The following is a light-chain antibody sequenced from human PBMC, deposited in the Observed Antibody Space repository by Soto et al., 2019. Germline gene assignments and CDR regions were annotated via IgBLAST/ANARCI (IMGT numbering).Light chain of an antibody. CDR2: GAS. Sequence: EMVMTQSPDTLSVSPGETATLSCRASQSISSYLAWYQQRPGQAPSLIIYGASTRATGVPARFIGSGSGTEFTLTISSLQSEDFVFYYCQQYNYLWTFGQGTKVEV. J-gene: IGKJ1*01. CDR3: QQYNYLWT. V-gene: IGKV3-15*01. CDR1: QSISSY.